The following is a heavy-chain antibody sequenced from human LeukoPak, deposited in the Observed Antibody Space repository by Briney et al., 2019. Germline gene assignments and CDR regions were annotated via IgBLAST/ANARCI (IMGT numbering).Heavy chain of an antibody. CDR1: GFTFSSYA. CDR3: AKDLMVAQVGY. CDR2: ISGRGCST. J-gene: IGHJ4*02. V-gene: IGHV3-23*01. Sequence: GVSLRLSCAASGFTFSSYAMRWVRGAPGKGLEGVSAISGRGCSTYCADSVKRRFHISRDNSKKTLYLQMNSLRAEDTAVYYYAKDLMVAQVGYWGQGTLVTVSS. D-gene: IGHD5-12*01.